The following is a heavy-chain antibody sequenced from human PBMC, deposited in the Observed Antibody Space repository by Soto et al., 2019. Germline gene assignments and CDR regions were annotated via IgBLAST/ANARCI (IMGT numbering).Heavy chain of an antibody. Sequence: EVQLVESGGGLVKPGGSLRLSCEASGFTFSTYHMNWVRQAPGKGLEWVSAISSSSSCIYYAESVRGRFIISRDNAKNSLYLEMNSLRVGDKAVYYCAGTGTDESAYWGPGTLVTVSS. CDR3: AGTGTDESAY. CDR2: ISSSSSCI. J-gene: IGHJ4*02. D-gene: IGHD1-1*01. CDR1: GFTFSTYH. V-gene: IGHV3-21*06.